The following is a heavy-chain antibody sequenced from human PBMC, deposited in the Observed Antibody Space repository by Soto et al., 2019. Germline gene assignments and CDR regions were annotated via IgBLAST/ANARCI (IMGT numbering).Heavy chain of an antibody. CDR1: GGSISSSHW. Sequence: QVQLQESGPGLVKPSGTLSLTWAVSGGSISSSHWWTWVRQSPGKGLEYIGEISHSGTSNSNPSLKSRVTLSVDKSKNHFSLTLTSVTAADTAVYYCARVVLTITRGAFDAWGQGTLVIVSS. J-gene: IGHJ3*01. CDR3: ARVVLTITRGAFDA. V-gene: IGHV4-4*02. D-gene: IGHD3-9*01. CDR2: ISHSGTS.